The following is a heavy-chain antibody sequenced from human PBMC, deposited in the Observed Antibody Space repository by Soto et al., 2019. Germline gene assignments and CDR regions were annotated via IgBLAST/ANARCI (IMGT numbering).Heavy chain of an antibody. CDR2: ISGSGGST. CDR3: AKGLGDYSYSYYYAMDV. V-gene: IGHV3-23*01. CDR1: GFTFSTFA. D-gene: IGHD4-17*01. J-gene: IGHJ6*02. Sequence: EVRLLESGGGLVQPGGSLRLSCAASGFTFSTFAMNWVRQAPGKGLEWVSGISGSGGSTYYAESVKGRFTISRDNSENTLYLQMNSLRAEDTAAYYCAKGLGDYSYSYYYAMDVWGQGTTVTVSS.